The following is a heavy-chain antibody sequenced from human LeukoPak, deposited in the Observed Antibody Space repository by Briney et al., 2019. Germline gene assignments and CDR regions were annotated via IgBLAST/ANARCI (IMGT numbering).Heavy chain of an antibody. CDR2: IKQDGGEK. Sequence: PGGSLRLSCAASGFSFSSYWMSWVRQAPGKGLEWVANIKQDGGEKKYVDSVKGRFTISRDNAKNSLYLQMNSLRAEDTAVYYCATGGYIYGNWGQGTLVTVSS. D-gene: IGHD5-18*01. J-gene: IGHJ4*02. V-gene: IGHV3-7*05. CDR3: ATGGYIYGN. CDR1: GFSFSSYW.